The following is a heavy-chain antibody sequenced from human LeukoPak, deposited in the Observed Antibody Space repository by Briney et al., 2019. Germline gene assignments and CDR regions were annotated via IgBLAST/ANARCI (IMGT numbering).Heavy chain of an antibody. Sequence: GGSLRLSCAASGFTFSSYGIHWVRRAPGKGLEWVASITYDGGNIYYADSVKGRFTVSRDKSKNTLYLQMNSLRAEDTAVYYSATGHRGFDYWGQGTLVTVSS. D-gene: IGHD3-10*01. CDR3: ATGHRGFDY. J-gene: IGHJ4*02. CDR2: ITYDGGNI. CDR1: GFTFSSYG. V-gene: IGHV3-30*03.